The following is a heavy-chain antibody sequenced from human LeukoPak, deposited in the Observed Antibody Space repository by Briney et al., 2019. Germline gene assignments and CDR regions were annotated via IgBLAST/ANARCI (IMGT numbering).Heavy chain of an antibody. CDR3: ARDNYPISGYDY. D-gene: IGHD4-11*01. CDR2: IYSEDST. V-gene: IGHV3-66*02. CDR1: GFSVSSDY. Sequence: GGSLRLSCAASGFSVSSDYMSWVRQAPGKGLEWVSVIYSEDSTHYADSVKGRFTISRDNSKNTLYLQMNSLRVEDTAVYYCARDNYPISGYDYWGQGTLVTVSS. J-gene: IGHJ4*02.